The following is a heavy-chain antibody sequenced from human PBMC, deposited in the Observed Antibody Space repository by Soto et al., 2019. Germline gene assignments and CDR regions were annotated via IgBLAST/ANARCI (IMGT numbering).Heavy chain of an antibody. CDR2: ISSGGAVS. J-gene: IGHJ5*02. CDR3: ARRLTGRTTGGWFDP. V-gene: IGHV3-11*01. D-gene: IGHD1-1*01. CDR1: GFVFSDYY. Sequence: VQLVESGGGLVKPGGSLRLSCAASGFVFSDYYMTWIRQAPGKALEWVSDISSGGAVSNFADSMRGRFTISRDNTNNSLYLQMNNLRAEDTAIYYCARRLTGRTTGGWFDPWGQGTLVTVSS.